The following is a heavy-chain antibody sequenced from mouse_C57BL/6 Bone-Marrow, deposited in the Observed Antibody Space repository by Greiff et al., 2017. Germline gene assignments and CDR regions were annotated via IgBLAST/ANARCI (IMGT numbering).Heavy chain of an antibody. J-gene: IGHJ3*01. CDR3: ARWGLRRAWFAY. Sequence: EVKLMESGGGLVQPGGSLSLSCAASGFTFTDYYMSWVRQPPGKALEWLGFIRNKANGYTTEYSASVKGRFTISRDNSQSILYLQMNALRAEDSAPSYCARWGLRRAWFAYWGQGTLVTVSA. CDR1: GFTFTDYY. CDR2: IRNKANGYTT. V-gene: IGHV7-3*01. D-gene: IGHD2-4*01.